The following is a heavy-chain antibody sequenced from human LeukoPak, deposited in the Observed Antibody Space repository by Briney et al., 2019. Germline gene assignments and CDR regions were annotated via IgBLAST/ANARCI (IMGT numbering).Heavy chain of an antibody. V-gene: IGHV4-59*01. J-gene: IGHJ4*02. CDR1: GDSISGYY. Sequence: SETLSLTCTVSGDSISGYYWSWIRQPPGKGLEWIGYIYYSGSTNYNLSLKSRVTISVDTSKNQFSLSLSSVTAADTAVYFCARGAVLAPFDSWGQGTLVTVSS. D-gene: IGHD2-15*01. CDR2: IYYSGST. CDR3: ARGAVLAPFDS.